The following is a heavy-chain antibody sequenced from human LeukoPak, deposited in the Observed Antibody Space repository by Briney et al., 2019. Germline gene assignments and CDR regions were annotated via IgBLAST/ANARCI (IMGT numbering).Heavy chain of an antibody. CDR2: IKQDGSEK. V-gene: IGHV3-7*01. CDR1: GFTFSSYW. CDR3: ARERCSSTSCSTVNFDY. Sequence: GGSLRLSCAASGFTFSSYWMSWVRQAPGKGLEWVANIKQDGSEKYYVDSVKGRFTISRDNAKNSLYLQMNSLRAEVTAVYYCARERCSSTSCSTVNFDYWGQGTLVTVSS. D-gene: IGHD2-2*02. J-gene: IGHJ4*02.